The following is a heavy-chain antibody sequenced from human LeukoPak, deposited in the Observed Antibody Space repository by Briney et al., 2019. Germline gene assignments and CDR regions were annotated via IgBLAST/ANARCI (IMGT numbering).Heavy chain of an antibody. CDR1: GFSLGDYW. Sequence: GGSLRLSCAASGFSLGDYWMTWVRQAPGKGLECVGNIKFDGSEIYYRDSVRGRFTISRDNSKNTLYLQMNSLRAEDTAVYYCAIRTGTWEPPDYWGQGTLVTVSS. CDR3: AIRTGTWEPPDY. V-gene: IGHV3-7*03. J-gene: IGHJ4*02. D-gene: IGHD1-26*01. CDR2: IKFDGSEI.